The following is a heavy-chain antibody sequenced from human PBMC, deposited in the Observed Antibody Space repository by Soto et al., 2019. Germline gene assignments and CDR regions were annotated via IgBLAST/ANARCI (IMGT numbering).Heavy chain of an antibody. J-gene: IGHJ6*02. V-gene: IGHV1-18*01. CDR1: GYTFTSYG. D-gene: IGHD2-15*01. CDR3: AGVGSDCSGGSCSYYYDSSGDYYYYGMDV. CDR2: ISAYNGNT. Sequence: ASVKVSCKASGYTFTSYGISWVRQAPGQGLEWMGWISAYNGNTNYAQKLQGRVTMTTDTSTSTAYMELRSLRSDDTAVYYCAGVGSDCSGGSCSYYYDSSGDYYYYGMDVWGQGTTVTVSS.